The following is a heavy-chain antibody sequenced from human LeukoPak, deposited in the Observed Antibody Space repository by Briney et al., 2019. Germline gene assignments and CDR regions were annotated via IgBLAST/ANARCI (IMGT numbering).Heavy chain of an antibody. CDR2: IYSRGST. D-gene: IGHD3-10*01. V-gene: IGHV4-61*10. J-gene: IGHJ5*02. CDR1: GGSISSGSYY. Sequence: SETLSLTCTVSGGSISSGSYYWSWIRQPAGKGLEWIGRIYSRGSTNYNTSLKSQVTISVDTSKNQFSLKLSSVIAADTAVYYCARAVRDRGVILPWFDPWGQGTLVTVSS. CDR3: ARAVRDRGVILPWFDP.